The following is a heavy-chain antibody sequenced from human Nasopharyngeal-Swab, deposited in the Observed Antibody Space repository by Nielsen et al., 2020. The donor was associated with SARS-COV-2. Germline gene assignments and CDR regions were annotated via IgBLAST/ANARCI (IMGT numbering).Heavy chain of an antibody. V-gene: IGHV1-2*06. CDR2: INPNSGGT. Sequence: ASVKVSCKASGYTFTGYYMHWVRQAPGQGLEWMGRINPNSGGTNYAQKFQGRVTTTRDTSISTAYMELSRLRSDDTAVYYCARDGTRYNWNDYYYYGMDVWGQGTTVTVSS. D-gene: IGHD1-1*01. CDR3: ARDGTRYNWNDYYYYGMDV. CDR1: GYTFTGYY. J-gene: IGHJ6*02.